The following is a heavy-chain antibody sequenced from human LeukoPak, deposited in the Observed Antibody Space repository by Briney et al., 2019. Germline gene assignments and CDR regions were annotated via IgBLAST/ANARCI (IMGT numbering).Heavy chain of an antibody. Sequence: ASVKVSCKASDYTFTSYGISWVRQAPGQGLEWMGWISAYNGNTNYAQKLQGRVTMTTDTSTSTAYMELRSLRSDDTAVYYCARDSSGWYRVSGDFQHWGQGTLVTVSS. CDR1: DYTFTSYG. CDR3: ARDSSGWYRVSGDFQH. J-gene: IGHJ1*01. V-gene: IGHV1-18*04. D-gene: IGHD6-19*01. CDR2: ISAYNGNT.